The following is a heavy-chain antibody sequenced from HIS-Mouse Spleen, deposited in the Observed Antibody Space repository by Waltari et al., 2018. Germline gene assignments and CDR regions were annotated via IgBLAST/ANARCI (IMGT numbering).Heavy chain of an antibody. CDR1: GFTFSSYA. D-gene: IGHD6-6*01. V-gene: IGHV3-30*04. J-gene: IGHJ3*02. CDR2: ISYDGSNK. Sequence: QVQLVESGGGVVQPGRSLRLSCAASGFTFSSYAMHWVRQAPGQGLEWVAVISYDGSNKYYADSVKGRFTISRDNSKNTLYLQMNSLRAEDTAVYYCARGGIAARPKAFDIWGQGTMVTVSS. CDR3: ARGGIAARPKAFDI.